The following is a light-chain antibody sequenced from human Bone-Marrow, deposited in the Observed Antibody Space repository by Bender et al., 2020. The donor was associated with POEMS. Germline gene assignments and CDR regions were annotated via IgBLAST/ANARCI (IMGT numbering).Light chain of an antibody. CDR3: SSFRSSSTPVV. J-gene: IGLJ2*01. Sequence: QSALTQPASVSGSPGQSITISCTGTTNDVGGYTLVSWYQQQPGKAPKVMIYEVNKRPSGVSNRFSGSKSGNTASLTISGLQAEDEALYHCSSFRSSSTPVVFGGGTKLTVL. CDR1: TNDVGGYTL. V-gene: IGLV2-14*02. CDR2: EVN.